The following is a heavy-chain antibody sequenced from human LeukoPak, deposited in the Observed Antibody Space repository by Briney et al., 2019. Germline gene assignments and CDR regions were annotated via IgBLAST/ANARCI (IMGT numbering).Heavy chain of an antibody. Sequence: ASVKVSCKASGYTFTGNYIHWVRQAPGQGLEWMGWINPNTGGTKYAQRFQGRVTMTRDTSISTAYMELTWLKSDDIAVYYCARDSATAAAAELDYWGQGTLVTVSS. CDR1: GYTFTGNY. V-gene: IGHV1-2*02. CDR3: ARDSATAAAAELDY. D-gene: IGHD6-13*01. CDR2: INPNTGGT. J-gene: IGHJ4*02.